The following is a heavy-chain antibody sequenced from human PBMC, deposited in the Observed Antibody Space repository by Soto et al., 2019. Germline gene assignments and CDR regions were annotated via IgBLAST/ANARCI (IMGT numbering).Heavy chain of an antibody. V-gene: IGHV3-48*02. CDR1: GFTFSASD. J-gene: IGHJ4*02. Sequence: GGSLRLSCAASGFTFSASDMAWVRQAPEKGLEWLSWISGSGNSIVYADSVKGRFTISRDNTESSLFLQMNSLRDDDTALYYCATGHGGNWGRGTLVTVSS. D-gene: IGHD3-16*01. CDR3: ATGHGGN. CDR2: ISGSGNSI.